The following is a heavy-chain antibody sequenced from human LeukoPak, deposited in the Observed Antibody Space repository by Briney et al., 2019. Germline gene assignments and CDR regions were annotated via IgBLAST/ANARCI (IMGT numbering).Heavy chain of an antibody. J-gene: IGHJ2*01. V-gene: IGHV3-9*03. CDR2: ISWNSGSI. Sequence: GGSLRLSCAASGFTFDDYAMHWVRQAPGKGLEWVSGISWNSGSIGYADSVKGRFTISRDNAKNSLYLQMNSLRAEDMALYYCAKGSYSNYVYFDLWGRGTLVTVSS. CDR1: GFTFDDYA. CDR3: AKGSYSNYVYFDL. D-gene: IGHD4-11*01.